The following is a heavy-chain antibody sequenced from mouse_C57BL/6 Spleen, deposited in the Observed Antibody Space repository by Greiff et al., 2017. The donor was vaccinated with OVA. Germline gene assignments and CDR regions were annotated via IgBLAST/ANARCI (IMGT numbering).Heavy chain of an antibody. Sequence: VQGVESGPELVKPGASVKLSCKASGYTFTSYDINWVKQRPGQGLEWIGWIYPRDGSTKYNEKFKGKATLTVDTSSSTAYMELHSLTSEDSAVYFCARVGYDGGAWFAYWGQGTLVTVSA. CDR1: GYTFTSYD. J-gene: IGHJ3*01. V-gene: IGHV1-85*01. CDR2: IYPRDGST. D-gene: IGHD2-2*01. CDR3: ARVGYDGGAWFAY.